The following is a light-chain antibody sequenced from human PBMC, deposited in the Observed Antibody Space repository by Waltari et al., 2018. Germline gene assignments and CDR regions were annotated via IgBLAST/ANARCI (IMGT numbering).Light chain of an antibody. CDR3: QQYYNTPYT. J-gene: IGKJ2*01. CDR1: QSVLYSSKNENY. CDR2: WAS. V-gene: IGKV4-1*01. Sequence: DIVVTQSPDSLAVSLGERATINCKSNQSVLYSSKNENYFAWFQQKPPQPPKLLISWASTRESWVPDRFSGSGSGSDFPLTISSLQGEDVAVYYCQQYYNTPYTFGQGTKLEIK.